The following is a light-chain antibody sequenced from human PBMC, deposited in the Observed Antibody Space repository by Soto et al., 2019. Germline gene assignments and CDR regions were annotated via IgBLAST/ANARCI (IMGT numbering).Light chain of an antibody. Sequence: EIVLTQSPATLSSSPGERATLSCRASQSIDTYLAWYQQKPGQAPRLLIYDASDRATGIPARFSGSGSGTAFTLTISGLEPEDFALYYCQHRYNWPLTFGGGTKVDIE. CDR1: QSIDTY. J-gene: IGKJ4*01. CDR3: QHRYNWPLT. V-gene: IGKV3-11*01. CDR2: DAS.